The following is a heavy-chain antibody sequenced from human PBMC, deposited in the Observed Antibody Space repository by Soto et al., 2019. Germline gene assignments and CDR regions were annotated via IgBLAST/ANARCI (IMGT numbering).Heavy chain of an antibody. CDR3: ARDSRSGSYSWFDP. CDR2: IYSGGST. Sequence: GGSLRLSCAASGFTVSSNYMSWVRQAPGKGLEWVSVIYSGGSTYYADSVKGRFTISRDNSKNTLYLQMNSLRAEDTAVYYCARDSRSGSYSWFDPWGQGTLVTVSS. J-gene: IGHJ5*02. CDR1: GFTVSSNY. V-gene: IGHV3-53*01. D-gene: IGHD1-26*01.